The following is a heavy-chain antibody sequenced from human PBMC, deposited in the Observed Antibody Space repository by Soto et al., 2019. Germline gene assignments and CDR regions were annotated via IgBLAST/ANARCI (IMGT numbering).Heavy chain of an antibody. CDR1: GFTFSSYG. Sequence: LRLSCAASGFTFSSYGMHWVRQAPGKGLEWVAVIWYDGSNKYYADSVKGRFTISRDNSKNTLYLQMNSLRAEDTAVYYCARPYGYSSSCYAYWGQGTLVTVSS. D-gene: IGHD6-13*01. J-gene: IGHJ4*02. V-gene: IGHV3-33*01. CDR2: IWYDGSNK. CDR3: ARPYGYSSSCYAY.